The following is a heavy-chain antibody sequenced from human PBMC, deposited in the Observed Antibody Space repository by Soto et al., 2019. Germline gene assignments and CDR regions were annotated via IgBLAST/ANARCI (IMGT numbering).Heavy chain of an antibody. V-gene: IGHV3-23*01. D-gene: IGHD5-12*01. CDR3: ATVSSSREMATIRFDY. J-gene: IGHJ4*02. CDR2: ISGSGGST. Sequence: GSLLLACSASGFTFSSYAMSWVRQAPGKGLEWVSAISGSGGSTYYADSVKGRFTTSRDNSKNTLYLQMNSLRAEDTAVYYCATVSSSREMATIRFDYWGQGTLVTVYS. CDR1: GFTFSSYA.